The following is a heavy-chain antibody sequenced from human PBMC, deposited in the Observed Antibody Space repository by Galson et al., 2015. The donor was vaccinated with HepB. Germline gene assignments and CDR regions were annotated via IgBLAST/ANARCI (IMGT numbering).Heavy chain of an antibody. Sequence: SLRLSCAASGFTFSSYAMHGVRQAPGKGLEWVAVISDDGNNKYYADSVKGRFTISRDNSKNTLYLQMNSLRAEDTAVYYCARGRMVRGLTLRYDAFDIWGQGTMVTVSS. CDR3: ARGRMVRGLTLRYDAFDI. V-gene: IGHV3-30*04. CDR1: GFTFSSYA. D-gene: IGHD3-10*01. CDR2: ISDDGNNK. J-gene: IGHJ3*02.